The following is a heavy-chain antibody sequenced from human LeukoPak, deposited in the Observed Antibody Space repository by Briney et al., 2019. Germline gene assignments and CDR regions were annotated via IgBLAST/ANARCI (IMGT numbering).Heavy chain of an antibody. Sequence: GASVKVSCKASGHTFTSYAMHWVRQAPGQRLEWMGWINAGNGNTKYSQKFQGRVTITRDTSASTAYMELSSLRSEDTAVYYCARGAMVRGVSNWFDPWGQGTLVTVSS. J-gene: IGHJ5*02. D-gene: IGHD3-10*01. CDR2: INAGNGNT. CDR3: ARGAMVRGVSNWFDP. CDR1: GHTFTSYA. V-gene: IGHV1-3*01.